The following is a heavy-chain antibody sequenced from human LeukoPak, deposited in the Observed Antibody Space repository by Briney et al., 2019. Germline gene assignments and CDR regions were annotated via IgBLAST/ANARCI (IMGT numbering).Heavy chain of an antibody. V-gene: IGHV3-23*01. CDR1: GFTFSSYA. D-gene: IGHD4-23*01. J-gene: IGHJ4*02. CDR2: ASGSGGST. CDR3: AKDLGSVVTPPSLDY. Sequence: GGSPRLSCAASGFTFSSYAMSWVRQAPGKGLEWVSSASGSGGSTYYADSVKGRFTISRDNSKNTLYLQMNSLRAEDTAVYYCAKDLGSVVTPPSLDYWGQGTLVTVSS.